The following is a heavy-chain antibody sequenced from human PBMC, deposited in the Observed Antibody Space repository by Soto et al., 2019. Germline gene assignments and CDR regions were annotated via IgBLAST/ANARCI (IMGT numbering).Heavy chain of an antibody. J-gene: IGHJ4*02. CDR2: ISSSSSYI. CDR3: ARDLLAARPFDY. CDR1: GFTFSSYS. D-gene: IGHD6-6*01. Sequence: GGSLRLSCAASGFTFSSYSMNWVRQAPGKGLEWVSSISSSSSYIYYADSVKGRFTISRDNAKNSLYLQMNSLRAEDTAVYYCARDLLAARPFDYWGQGTLDTVSS. V-gene: IGHV3-21*01.